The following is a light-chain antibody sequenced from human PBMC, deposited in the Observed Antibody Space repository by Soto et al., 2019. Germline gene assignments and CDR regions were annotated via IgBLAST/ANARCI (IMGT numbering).Light chain of an antibody. Sequence: EIVMTQSPSTLSVSPLERSTLSCRASQSLTNNLAWYQQKPGQAPRLLIYGAFTRATGIPARFSGSGSGTEFTLTISSLQSEDFAVYYCQQYSNWPYTFGQGTKVDIK. CDR2: GAF. CDR1: QSLTNN. V-gene: IGKV3-15*01. J-gene: IGKJ2*01. CDR3: QQYSNWPYT.